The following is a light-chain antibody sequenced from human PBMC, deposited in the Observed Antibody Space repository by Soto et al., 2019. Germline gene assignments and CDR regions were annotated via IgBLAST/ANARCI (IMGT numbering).Light chain of an antibody. CDR2: TAS. J-gene: IGKJ1*01. Sequence: EIPLTQSPSSLAASVGDRLTLTCRASRNVSIYLNWYQQKPGKAPKRLIYTASNLQSGVPPRFSGSGSGTEFTLTISSLQPEDFATYYCLQHHNFPLTFGQGTKVDI. CDR3: LQHHNFPLT. CDR1: RNVSIY. V-gene: IGKV1-17*01.